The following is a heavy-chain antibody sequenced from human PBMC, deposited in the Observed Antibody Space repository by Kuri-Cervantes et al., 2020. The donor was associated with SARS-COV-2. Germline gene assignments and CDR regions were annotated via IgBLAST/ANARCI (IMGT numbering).Heavy chain of an antibody. D-gene: IGHD6-19*01. J-gene: IGHJ6*02. Sequence: SETLSLTCAVYGGSFSGYYWSWTRQPPGKGLEWIGYIYYSGSTNYNPSLKSRVTISVDTSKNQFSLKLSSVTAADTAVYYCARHTGNSSGWYLYYYGMDVWGQGTTVTVSS. CDR1: GGSFSGYY. CDR3: ARHTGNSSGWYLYYYGMDV. V-gene: IGHV4-59*08. CDR2: IYYSGST.